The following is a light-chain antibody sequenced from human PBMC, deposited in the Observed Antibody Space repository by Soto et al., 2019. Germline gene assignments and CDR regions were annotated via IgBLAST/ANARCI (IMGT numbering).Light chain of an antibody. V-gene: IGLV2-23*01. Sequence: QSALTQPASVSGSPGQSITISCTGTSSDVGIYNLVSWYQQHTGKAPKLIIYEGSKRPSGVSDRFSGSKSGNTAALTISGLQAEYEADYHCCSYAVSNILIFGGGTKLTVL. J-gene: IGLJ2*01. CDR1: SSDVGIYNL. CDR3: CSYAVSNILI. CDR2: EGS.